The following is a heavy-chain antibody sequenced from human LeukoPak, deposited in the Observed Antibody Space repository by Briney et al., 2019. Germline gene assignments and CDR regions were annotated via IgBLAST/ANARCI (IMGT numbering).Heavy chain of an antibody. V-gene: IGHV4-39*01. J-gene: IGHJ4*02. CDR1: GGSISSSSSY. D-gene: IGHD4-23*01. Sequence: SETLSLTYTVSGGSISSSSSYWGWFRQPPGKGLEWIGSFYYSGSTYYNPSLKSRVTISIDTSKNRSSLKLSSVTGADTAIYYCAHGDKVDYWGQGTLVTVST. CDR3: AHGDKVDY. CDR2: FYYSGST.